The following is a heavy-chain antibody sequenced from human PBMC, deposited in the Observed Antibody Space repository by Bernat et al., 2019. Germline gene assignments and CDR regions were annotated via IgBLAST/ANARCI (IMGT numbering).Heavy chain of an antibody. CDR3: AKDLLAGDYEEGTFDY. Sequence: DVQLVESGGVSVQPGESLRLSCAASGFSFSIHGMSWLRQAPGKGLEWVSAISGSGGSTYYADSVKGRFTISRDNSKNTLYLQMNSLRAEDTAVYYCAKDLLAGDYEEGTFDYWGQGTLVTVSS. V-gene: IGHV3-23*04. CDR2: ISGSGGST. CDR1: GFSFSIHG. J-gene: IGHJ4*02. D-gene: IGHD4-17*01.